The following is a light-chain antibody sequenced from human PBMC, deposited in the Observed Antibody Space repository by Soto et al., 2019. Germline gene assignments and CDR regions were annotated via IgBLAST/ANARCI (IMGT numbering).Light chain of an antibody. Sequence: QSALTQPASVSGSPGQSITISCTGSSSDVGGYDYVSWYQQHPGKAPKLMIYDVSNRPSGVSNRFSGSKSANTASLTISGLQAEDEADYYCSSYSSSSTLLGGGTKLTVL. J-gene: IGLJ2*01. CDR2: DVS. CDR1: SSDVGGYDY. CDR3: SSYSSSSTL. V-gene: IGLV2-14*01.